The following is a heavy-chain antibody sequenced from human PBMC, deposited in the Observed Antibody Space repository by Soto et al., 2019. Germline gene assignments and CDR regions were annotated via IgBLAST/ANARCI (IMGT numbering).Heavy chain of an antibody. CDR1: GFTFSNFA. CDR2: IIGSGGST. D-gene: IGHD6-19*01. CDR3: AKDSVAGQPFDY. J-gene: IGHJ4*02. V-gene: IGHV3-23*01. Sequence: EVQLLEFGGGLVQHGGSLRLSCAASGFTFSNFAMSWVRQAPGKGLEWVSAIIGSGGSTFYADSVKGRFTISRDNSKNTLYLQMNSLRVEDTAIYYCAKDSVAGQPFDYWGRGTLVTISS.